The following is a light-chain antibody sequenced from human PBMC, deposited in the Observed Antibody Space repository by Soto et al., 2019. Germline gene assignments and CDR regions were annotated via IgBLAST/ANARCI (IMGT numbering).Light chain of an antibody. CDR3: AAWDASLGGFYV. Sequence: QSVLTQPPSASGTPGQRVTISCSGSRSSIGSNTVNWYQHLPGTAPKLLIYSNNHRPSGVPDRFSASKTGASASLAISGLQSEDEGDYYCAAWDASLGGFYVFGTG. CDR1: RSSIGSNT. J-gene: IGLJ1*01. V-gene: IGLV1-44*01. CDR2: SNN.